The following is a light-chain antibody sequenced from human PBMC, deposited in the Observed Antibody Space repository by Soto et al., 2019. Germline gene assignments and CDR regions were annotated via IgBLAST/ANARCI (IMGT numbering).Light chain of an antibody. CDR3: FSYTASDMWV. J-gene: IGLJ3*02. Sequence: ALTQPRSMSGSPGQSVTISCTGTNSDVGAYTFVSWYQQLPGKAPKLIISAVSYRPSGVPDRFSGSKSGNTASLTISGLQTEDEADYYCFSYTASDMWVFGGGTKVTVL. V-gene: IGLV2-11*01. CDR1: NSDVGAYTF. CDR2: AVS.